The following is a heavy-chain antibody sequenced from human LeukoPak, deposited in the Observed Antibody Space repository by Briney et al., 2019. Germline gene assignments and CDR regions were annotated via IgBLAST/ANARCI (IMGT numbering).Heavy chain of an antibody. J-gene: IGHJ4*02. CDR1: GFAFSTYA. V-gene: IGHV3-23*01. Sequence: GGSLRLSCAASGFAFSTYAMSWVRQAPGKGLEWVSAISSSGGSTYYADSVKGRFTISRDNSKNTLYLQMNSLRAEDTAVYYCARVSGYDWESSYDYWGQGTLVTVSS. D-gene: IGHD5-12*01. CDR2: ISSSGGST. CDR3: ARVSGYDWESSYDY.